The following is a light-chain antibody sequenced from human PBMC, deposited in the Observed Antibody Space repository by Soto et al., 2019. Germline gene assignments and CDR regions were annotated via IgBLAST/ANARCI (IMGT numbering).Light chain of an antibody. CDR1: QSVGNNY. CDR2: GAS. V-gene: IGKV3-20*01. CDR3: QQYGSSLLYS. Sequence: EIVLTQSPGTLSLSPGERATLSCRASQSVGNNYLAWYQQKPGQAPRLLIYGASSRATGIPDRFSGSGSETDFTLTISRLEPEDFAVYYCQQYGSSLLYSFGQGTKLEIK. J-gene: IGKJ2*01.